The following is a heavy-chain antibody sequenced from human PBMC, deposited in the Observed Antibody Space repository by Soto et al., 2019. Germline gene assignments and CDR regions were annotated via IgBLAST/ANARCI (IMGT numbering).Heavy chain of an antibody. CDR1: GFTFSSYW. Sequence: EVQLVESGGGLVQPGGSLRLSCAASGFTFSSYWMHWVRQAPGKGLVWVSRINSDGSSTSYADSVKGRFTISRDNAKNTLYLQMNSLRAADTAVYYCARGSGRYYYDSSGYYVEDWGQGTLVTVSS. V-gene: IGHV3-74*01. CDR3: ARGSGRYYYDSSGYYVED. D-gene: IGHD3-22*01. J-gene: IGHJ4*02. CDR2: INSDGSST.